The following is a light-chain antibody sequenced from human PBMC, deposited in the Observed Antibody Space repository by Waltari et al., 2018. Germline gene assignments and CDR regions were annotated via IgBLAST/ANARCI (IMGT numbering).Light chain of an antibody. J-gene: IGKJ3*01. V-gene: IGKV4-1*01. Sequence: DIVMTQSPDSLAVSLGERATINCKSSQSVLYSSNNKNYLAWFQQKSGQPPKLLIYWASTRESGVPDRFSGSGSGTDFTLTITSLQAEDVAVYYCQQYYSSPPTFGPGTEVDIK. CDR1: QSVLYSSNNKNY. CDR3: QQYYSSPPT. CDR2: WAS.